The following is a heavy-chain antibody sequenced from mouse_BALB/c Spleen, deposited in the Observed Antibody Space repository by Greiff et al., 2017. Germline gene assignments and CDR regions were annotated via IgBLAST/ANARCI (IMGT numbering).Heavy chain of an antibody. J-gene: IGHJ1*01. Sequence: EVQLQESGGGLVKPGGSLKLSCAASGFTFSSYAMSWVRQTPEKRLEWVASISSGGSTYYPDSVKGRFTISRDNARNILYLQMSSLRSEDTAMYYCARIYYGYDVRYFDVWGAGTTVTVSS. CDR2: ISSGGST. CDR1: GFTFSSYA. CDR3: ARIYYGYDVRYFDV. V-gene: IGHV5-6-5*01. D-gene: IGHD2-2*01.